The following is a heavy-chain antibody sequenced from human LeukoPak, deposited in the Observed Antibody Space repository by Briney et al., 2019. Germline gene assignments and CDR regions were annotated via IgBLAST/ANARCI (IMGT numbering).Heavy chain of an antibody. CDR2: ISSSSSYI. J-gene: IGHJ4*02. V-gene: IGHV3-21*01. CDR3: ARDLVVRGVF. D-gene: IGHD3-10*01. Sequence: GGSLRLSCEASGFTFNTYSMNWARQAPGKGLEWVSSISSSSSYIYYADSVKGRFTISRDNAKNSLYLQMNSLRAEDTAVYYCARDLVVRGVFWGQGTLVTVSS. CDR1: GFTFNTYS.